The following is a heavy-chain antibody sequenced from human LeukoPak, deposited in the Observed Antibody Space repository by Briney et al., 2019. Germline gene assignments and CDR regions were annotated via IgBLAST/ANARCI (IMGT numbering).Heavy chain of an antibody. Sequence: GGSLSLSCAASGVSFSSYCMHWGRHAPRKGLVWVSRINIDGSSTSYADSVKGRFTISRDNAKNTLYLQMNSLRAEDTAVYYCARAIDGVYYYYYMDVWGKGTTVTVSS. CDR3: ARAIDGVYYYYYMDV. D-gene: IGHD3-10*01. CDR2: INIDGSST. J-gene: IGHJ6*03. CDR1: GVSFSSYC. V-gene: IGHV3-74*01.